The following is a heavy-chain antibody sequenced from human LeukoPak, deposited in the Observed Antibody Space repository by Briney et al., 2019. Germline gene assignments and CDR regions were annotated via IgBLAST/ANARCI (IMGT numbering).Heavy chain of an antibody. J-gene: IGHJ4*02. D-gene: IGHD1-1*01. CDR3: ARERPASNYFDY. V-gene: IGHV4-59*01. Sequence: PSETLSLTCTVSGGSIGSYYWGWIRRPPGKGLEYIAYIHYSGSTNYNPSLRSRVTISVDTSKNQFSLKLNYVTAADTAIYYCARERPASNYFDYWGQGILVTVSS. CDR1: GGSIGSYY. CDR2: IHYSGST.